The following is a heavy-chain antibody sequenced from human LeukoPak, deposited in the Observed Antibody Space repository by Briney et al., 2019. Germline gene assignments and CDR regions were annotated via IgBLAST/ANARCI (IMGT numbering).Heavy chain of an antibody. CDR3: ARQRVNKWNNLWSFDY. CDR1: GGSISSCY. CDR2: IYYTGST. J-gene: IGHJ4*02. Sequence: SETLSLTCTVSGGSISSCYWSWIRQPPGKGLEWIGYIYYTGSTNYNPSLKSRVTISLDTSKNQFSLKLSSMTAADTAVYYCARQRVNKWNNLWSFDYWGQGTLVTVSS. V-gene: IGHV4-59*08. D-gene: IGHD1/OR15-1a*01.